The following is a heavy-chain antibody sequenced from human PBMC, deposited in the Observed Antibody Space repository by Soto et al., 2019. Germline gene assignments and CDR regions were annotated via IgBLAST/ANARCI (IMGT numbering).Heavy chain of an antibody. CDR2: INDDGTRT. J-gene: IGHJ4*02. D-gene: IGHD3-10*01. V-gene: IGHV3-74*01. Sequence: GGSLRLSCAASGFVFNMYWMHWVRQVPGEGPEWVTRINDDGTRTDYADSAKGRFTVSRDNAKDILYLQMNALRVDDTAVYYCIRGPRPSSVGTGAFWGQGTLVTVSS. CDR3: IRGPRPSSVGTGAF. CDR1: GFVFNMYW.